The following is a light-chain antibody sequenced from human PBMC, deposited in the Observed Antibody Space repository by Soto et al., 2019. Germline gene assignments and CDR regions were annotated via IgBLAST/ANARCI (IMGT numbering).Light chain of an antibody. V-gene: IGKV2-28*01. CDR3: MQGTHWPWT. J-gene: IGKJ1*01. Sequence: DILMTQSPLSLPVTPGEPASISCRSSQSLLNSNGYNYLDWYLQKPGQSPQLLIYKVSHRDSGVPDRFSGSGSGTDFTLEVSRVEAEDVGVYYCMQGTHWPWTFGQGTKVDI. CDR1: QSLLNSNGYNY. CDR2: KVS.